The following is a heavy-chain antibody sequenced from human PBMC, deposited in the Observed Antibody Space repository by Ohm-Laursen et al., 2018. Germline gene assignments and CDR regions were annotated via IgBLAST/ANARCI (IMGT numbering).Heavy chain of an antibody. J-gene: IGHJ6*02. CDR3: ARADQHDFWSGLSEPNYYYYYGMDV. CDR1: GFTFSSYG. Sequence: SLRLSCTASGFTFSSYGMHWVRQAPGKGLEWVAVIWYDGSNKYYADSVKGRFTISRDNSKNTLYLQMNSLRAEDTAVYYCARADQHDFWSGLSEPNYYYYYGMDVWGQGTTVTVSS. CDR2: IWYDGSNK. V-gene: IGHV3-33*01. D-gene: IGHD3-3*01.